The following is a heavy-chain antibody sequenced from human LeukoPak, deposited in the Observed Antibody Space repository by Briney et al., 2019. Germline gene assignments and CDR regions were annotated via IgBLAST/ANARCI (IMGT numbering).Heavy chain of an antibody. CDR2: ISSSSSYI. Sequence: GALRLSCAASGFTFSSYSMNWVRPAPGKGLEWVSSISSSSSYIYYADSVKGRFTISRDNAKNSLYLQMNSLRAEDTAVYYCARGGIAARFNDAFDIWGQGTMVTVSS. D-gene: IGHD6-6*01. J-gene: IGHJ3*02. CDR1: GFTFSSYS. V-gene: IGHV3-21*01. CDR3: ARGGIAARFNDAFDI.